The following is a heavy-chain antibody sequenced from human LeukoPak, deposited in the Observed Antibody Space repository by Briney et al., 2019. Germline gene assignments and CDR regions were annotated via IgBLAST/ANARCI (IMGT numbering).Heavy chain of an antibody. V-gene: IGHV3-23*01. CDR1: GFTFSSYA. CDR3: AKFHYYDSSGYYNFDY. Sequence: GGSLRLSCAASGFTFSSYAMSWVRQAPGKGLEWVSAISGSGGSTYYADSVKGRFTISRDNSKNTLYLQMNSLRAEDTAVYYCAKFHYYDSSGYYNFDYWGQGTLVTVSS. CDR2: ISGSGGST. J-gene: IGHJ4*02. D-gene: IGHD3-22*01.